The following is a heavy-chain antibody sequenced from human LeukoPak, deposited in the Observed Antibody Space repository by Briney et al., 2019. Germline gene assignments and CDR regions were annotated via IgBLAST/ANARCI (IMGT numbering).Heavy chain of an antibody. CDR3: AREYGGFDY. J-gene: IGHJ4*02. CDR2: ISTSSSYI. V-gene: IGHV3-21*01. Sequence: GGSLRLSCAAPVFIFSSYSMNWVRQAPGKGLEWVSSISTSSSYIDYADSVKGRFTISRDNAKNSLYLQMNSLRAEDTAVYYCAREYGGFDYWGQGTLVTVSS. D-gene: IGHD4-23*01. CDR1: VFIFSSYS.